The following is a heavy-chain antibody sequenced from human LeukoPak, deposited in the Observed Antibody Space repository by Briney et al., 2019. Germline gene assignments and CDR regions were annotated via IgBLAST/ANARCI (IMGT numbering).Heavy chain of an antibody. CDR1: GYTFTTYS. D-gene: IGHD4-17*01. V-gene: IGHV1-46*01. CDR3: ARAPDGTTVTATPLDV. Sequence: ASVTVSCKASGYTFTTYSMHWVRQAPGRGLEWMGIIDPAGGGTTYAQKFQGRVTMTRDTSTTTVYMELSSLRSEDTAVYYCARAPDGTTVTATPLDVWGQGTTVTVSS. J-gene: IGHJ6*02. CDR2: IDPAGGGT.